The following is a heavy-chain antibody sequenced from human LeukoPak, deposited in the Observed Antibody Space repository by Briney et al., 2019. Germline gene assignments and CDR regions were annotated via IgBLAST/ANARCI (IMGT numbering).Heavy chain of an antibody. CDR2: ISYDGSNK. Sequence: GGSLRLSCEGSGFSFSGHWMHWVRQAPGKGLEWVAVISYDGSNKYYADSVKGRFTISRDNSKNTLYLQMNSLRAEDTAVYYCAREVGFLEWFYYYYGMDVWGQGTTVTVSS. CDR1: GFSFSGHW. V-gene: IGHV3-30*03. D-gene: IGHD3-3*01. J-gene: IGHJ6*02. CDR3: AREVGFLEWFYYYYGMDV.